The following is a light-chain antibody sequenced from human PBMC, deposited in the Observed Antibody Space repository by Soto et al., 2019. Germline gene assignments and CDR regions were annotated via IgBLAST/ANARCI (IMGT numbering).Light chain of an antibody. V-gene: IGKV3-15*01. CDR1: QSVSSN. Sequence: EIVMTQSPATLSVSPGERATLSCRASQSVSSNLAWYQQKPGQAPRLLILGASTRATGSQARFSGSGSGTNFTRTISSLQSEDFTVNYCHQYNNWPNTFGQGTKLEI. J-gene: IGKJ2*01. CDR3: HQYNNWPNT. CDR2: GAS.